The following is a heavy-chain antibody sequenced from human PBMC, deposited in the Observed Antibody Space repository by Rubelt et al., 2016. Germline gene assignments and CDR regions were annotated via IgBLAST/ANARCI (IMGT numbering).Heavy chain of an antibody. V-gene: IGHV4-34*01. Sequence: QVQLQQWGAGVLKPSETLSLTCAVYGGSLSGYSWSWIRQSPEKGLEWIGEIDHSGNTDYIPSLKSRVSISVDTSKKQISLKVSSGTAADTAGYYCAKRRYSSAWLPDSWGQGTLVTVSS. CDR2: IDHSGNT. J-gene: IGHJ4*02. D-gene: IGHD6-19*01. CDR3: AKRRYSSAWLPDS. CDR1: GGSLSGYS.